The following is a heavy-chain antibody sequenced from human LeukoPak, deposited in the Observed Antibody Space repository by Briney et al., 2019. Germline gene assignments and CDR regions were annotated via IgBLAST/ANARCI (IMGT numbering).Heavy chain of an antibody. CDR2: VSSNGGTT. D-gene: IGHD2-21*02. V-gene: IGHV3-64*01. Sequence: TGGSLRLSCAASGFTFSSYAMHWVRQAPGRGLEYVSAVSSNGGTTYYANSVKGRFTISRDNSKNTLSLQMGSLRAEDMAVYYCARDGGDPEGSYYFDYWGQGTLVTVSS. CDR3: ARDGGDPEGSYYFDY. CDR1: GFTFSSYA. J-gene: IGHJ4*02.